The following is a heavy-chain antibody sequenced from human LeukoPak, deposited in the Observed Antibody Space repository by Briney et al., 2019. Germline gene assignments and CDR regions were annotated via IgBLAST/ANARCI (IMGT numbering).Heavy chain of an antibody. D-gene: IGHD4-17*01. CDR2: IKQDGSEK. CDR1: GFTFSSYW. CDR3: ARGGYGDLLDY. J-gene: IGHJ4*02. V-gene: IGHV3-7*01. Sequence: LPGGSLRLSCAASGFTFSSYWMSWVRQAPGKGLEWVANIKQDGSEKYYVDSVKGRFTISRDNAKNSPYLQMNSLRAEDTAVYYCARGGYGDLLDYWGQGTLVTVSS.